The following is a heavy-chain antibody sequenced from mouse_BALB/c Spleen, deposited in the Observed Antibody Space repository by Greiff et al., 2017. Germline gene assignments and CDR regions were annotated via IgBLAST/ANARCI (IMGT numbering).Heavy chain of an antibody. CDR3: ANYYGSGYYAMDY. V-gene: IGHV3-2*02. J-gene: IGHJ4*01. D-gene: IGHD1-1*01. Sequence: DVQLQESGPGLVKPSQSLSLTCTVTGYSITSDYAWNWIRQFPGNKLEWMGYISYSGSTSYNPSLKSRISITRDTSKNQFFLQLNSVTTEDTATYYCANYYGSGYYAMDYWGQGTSVTVSS. CDR2: ISYSGST. CDR1: GYSITSDYA.